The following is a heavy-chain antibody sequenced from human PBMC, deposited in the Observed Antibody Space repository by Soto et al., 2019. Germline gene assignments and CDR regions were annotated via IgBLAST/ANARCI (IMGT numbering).Heavy chain of an antibody. D-gene: IGHD7-27*01. CDR3: AVTGPADV. CDR2: IYHNGNS. J-gene: IGHJ2*01. Sequence: QQSGPGLVKPSETLSLTCIVSSVPITSYFWSWVRQSPGKRPEWLGYIYHNGNSNYNPSLNVRVTMSIDKSKNQLSLILRSVTAADTAVYYCAVTGPADVWGCGTLVTVSS. CDR1: SVPITSYF. V-gene: IGHV4-59*01.